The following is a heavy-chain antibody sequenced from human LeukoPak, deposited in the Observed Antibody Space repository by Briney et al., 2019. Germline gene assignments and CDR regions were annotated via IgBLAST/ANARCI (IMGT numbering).Heavy chain of an antibody. CDR2: INPNSGGT. Sequence: ASVKVSCKASEYTLTDYYIHWVRQTPGQGLEWMGWINPNSGGTNYAQKFQGRVTMTRDTSISTAYVELSRLRSDDTAVYYCARAIFTSVGATDYWGQGTLVTVSS. CDR3: ARAIFTSVGATDY. V-gene: IGHV1-2*02. J-gene: IGHJ4*02. D-gene: IGHD1-26*01. CDR1: EYTLTDYY.